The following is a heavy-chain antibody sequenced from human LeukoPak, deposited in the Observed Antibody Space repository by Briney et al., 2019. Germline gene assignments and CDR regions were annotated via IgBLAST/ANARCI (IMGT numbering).Heavy chain of an antibody. V-gene: IGHV3-7*01. CDR2: IKQDGSET. D-gene: IGHD2-2*01. CDR1: GFAFSSSW. CDR3: ARRAPGYCITTSCPDTYYYYYYMDV. Sequence: PGGSLRLSCAASGFAFSSSWMSWVRQAPGKGLEWVANIKQDGSETYYVDSLKGRFTVSRDNAKNSVYLQMNNLRAKDTAVYYCARRAPGYCITTSCPDTYYYYYYMDVWGKGTTVTVSS. J-gene: IGHJ6*03.